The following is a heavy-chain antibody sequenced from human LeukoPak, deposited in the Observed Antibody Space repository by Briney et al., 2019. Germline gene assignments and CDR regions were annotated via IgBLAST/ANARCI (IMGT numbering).Heavy chain of an antibody. CDR3: ASVYCSSTSCYRALGY. CDR2: INHSGST. D-gene: IGHD2-2*01. V-gene: IGHV4-34*01. Sequence: SETLSLTCAVYGGSFSGYYWSWIRQPPGKGLEWIGDINHSGSTNYNPSLKSRVTISVDTSKNQFSLKLSSVTAADTAVYYCASVYCSSTSCYRALGYWGQGTLVTVSS. CDR1: GGSFSGYY. J-gene: IGHJ4*02.